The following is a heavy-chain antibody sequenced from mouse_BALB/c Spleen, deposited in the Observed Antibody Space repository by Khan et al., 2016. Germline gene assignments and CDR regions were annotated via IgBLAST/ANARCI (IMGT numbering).Heavy chain of an antibody. D-gene: IGHD2-2*01. CDR3: AGVTTGDYFDY. V-gene: IGHV3-1*02. J-gene: IGHJ2*01. Sequence: EVKLLESGPDLVKPSQSLSLTCTVTGYSIISGYSWHWIRQFPGNKLEWMASIHYSGSTNYNPSLKSRISLNRDTSKNRFILKLNAVTTEDTATYYCAGVTTGDYFDYWGQGTTLTVSS. CDR1: GYSIISGYS. CDR2: IHYSGST.